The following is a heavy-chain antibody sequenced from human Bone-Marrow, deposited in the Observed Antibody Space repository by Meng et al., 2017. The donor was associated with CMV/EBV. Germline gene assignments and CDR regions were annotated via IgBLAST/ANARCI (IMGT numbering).Heavy chain of an antibody. CDR1: GFTFSDYW. Sequence: GESLKISCAASGFTFSDYWMHWVRQAPGKGLVWVSRVKGDGSGTTYADSVKGRFTISRDNAKNTLYLQMNSLRTEDTAVYYCARDEVGAYYYYGMDVWGQGTTVTVSS. CDR3: ARDEVGAYYYYGMDV. V-gene: IGHV3-74*01. J-gene: IGHJ6*02. CDR2: VKGDGSGT. D-gene: IGHD3-16*01.